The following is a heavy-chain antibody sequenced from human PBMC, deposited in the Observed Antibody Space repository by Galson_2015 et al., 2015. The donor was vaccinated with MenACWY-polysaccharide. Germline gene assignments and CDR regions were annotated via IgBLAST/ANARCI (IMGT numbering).Heavy chain of an antibody. D-gene: IGHD5-24*01. J-gene: IGHJ4*02. CDR2: MRYDGSDK. V-gene: IGHV3-30*02. Sequence: LRLSCAASGFTFSSFGLHWVRQAPGKGLEWVAFMRYDGSDKYYAGSVKGRFTISRDISKNTLYLQIDSLRAEDTAVYHCAKEDGGHWGQGTLVTVSS. CDR1: GFTFSSFG. CDR3: AKEDGGH.